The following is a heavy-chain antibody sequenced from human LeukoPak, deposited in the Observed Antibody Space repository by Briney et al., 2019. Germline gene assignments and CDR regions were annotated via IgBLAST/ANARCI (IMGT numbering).Heavy chain of an antibody. CDR1: GYTFTGYY. CDR2: INPNSGGT. D-gene: IGHD3-22*01. CDR3: ARVSYDSSGYYLFDY. Sequence: ASVKVSCKASGYTFTGYYMHWVRQAPGQGLEWMGWINPNSGGTNYAQKFQGRVTMTRDTSISTAYMELSRLRSDDTAVYYCARVSYDSSGYYLFDYWGQGTLVTVSX. V-gene: IGHV1-2*02. J-gene: IGHJ4*02.